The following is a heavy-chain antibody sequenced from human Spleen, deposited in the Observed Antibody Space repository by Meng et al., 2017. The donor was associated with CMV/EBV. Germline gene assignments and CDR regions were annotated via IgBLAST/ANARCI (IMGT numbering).Heavy chain of an antibody. CDR2: ISSSSSYI. Sequence: LSLTCAASGFTFSSYSMNWVRQAPGKGLEWVSSISSSSSYIYYADSVKGRFTISRDNAKNSLYLQMNSLRAEDTAVYYCASFDLSYDFWSGEPIDYWGQGTLVTVSS. CDR1: GFTFSSYS. D-gene: IGHD3-3*01. J-gene: IGHJ4*02. V-gene: IGHV3-21*01. CDR3: ASFDLSYDFWSGEPIDY.